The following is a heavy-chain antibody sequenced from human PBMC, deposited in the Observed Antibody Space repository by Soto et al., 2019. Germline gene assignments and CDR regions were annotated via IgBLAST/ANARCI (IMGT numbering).Heavy chain of an antibody. CDR3: AHRRRYYGSGSYSSSFDY. V-gene: IGHV2-5*02. D-gene: IGHD3-10*01. J-gene: IGHJ4*02. CDR1: GFSLSTSGVG. Sequence: SGPTLVNPTQTLTLTCTFSGFSLSTSGVGVGWIRQPPGKALEWLALIYCDDDKRYSPSLKSRLTITKDTSKNQVVLTMTNMDPVDTATYYCAHRRRYYGSGSYSSSFDYWGQGTLVTVSS. CDR2: IYCDDDK.